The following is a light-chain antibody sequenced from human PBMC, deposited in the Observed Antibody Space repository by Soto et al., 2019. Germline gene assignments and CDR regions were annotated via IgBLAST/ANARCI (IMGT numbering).Light chain of an antibody. CDR1: SSDVGGYNY. CDR3: SSYTSSSTR. CDR2: EVS. V-gene: IGLV2-14*01. J-gene: IGLJ1*01. Sequence: QSALTPPASVSGSPGQSITISCTGTSSDVGGYNYVSWYQQHTGKAPKLMIYEVSNRPSGVSNRFSGSKSGNTASLTISGLQAEDEADYYCSSYTSSSTRFGTGTKLTVL.